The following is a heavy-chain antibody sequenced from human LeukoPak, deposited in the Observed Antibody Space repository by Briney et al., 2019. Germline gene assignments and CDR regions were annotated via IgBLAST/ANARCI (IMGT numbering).Heavy chain of an antibody. Sequence: PGRSLRLSCAASGFTFSTYAMHWVRQAPGKGLEWVAFIWPDGSKKYYADSVKGRFAISRENSKNTVYLQMNDLRPEDTAPYFCAKISSSAESSFDYWGQGTLLTVSS. V-gene: IGHV3-33*06. CDR2: IWPDGSKK. D-gene: IGHD6-25*01. J-gene: IGHJ4*02. CDR3: AKISSSAESSFDY. CDR1: GFTFSTYA.